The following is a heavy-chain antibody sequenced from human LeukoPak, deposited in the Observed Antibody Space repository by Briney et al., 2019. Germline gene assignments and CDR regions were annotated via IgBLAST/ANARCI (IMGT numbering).Heavy chain of an antibody. V-gene: IGHV1-18*01. Sequence: ASVKVSCKASGYTFTSYGISWVRQAPGQGLEWMGWISAYNGNTNYAQKLQGRVTMTRDTSISAAYMELTRLRSDDTAVYYCAREMAVAGSGVIDSWGQGTLVTVSS. J-gene: IGHJ4*02. CDR3: AREMAVAGSGVIDS. CDR2: ISAYNGNT. CDR1: GYTFTSYG. D-gene: IGHD6-19*01.